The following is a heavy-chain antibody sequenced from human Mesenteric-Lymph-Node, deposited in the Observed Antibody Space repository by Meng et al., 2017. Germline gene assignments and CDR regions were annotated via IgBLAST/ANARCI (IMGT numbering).Heavy chain of an antibody. Sequence: SETLSLTCAVYGGSFSGYYWSWIRQPPGKGLEWIGEINHSGSTNYNPSLKSRVTISVDTSKNQFSLKLSSVTAADTAVYYCARDAVTMVRGVSYYYYYGMDVWGQGTTVTVSS. CDR1: GGSFSGYY. D-gene: IGHD3-10*01. CDR2: INHSGST. CDR3: ARDAVTMVRGVSYYYYYGMDV. V-gene: IGHV4-34*01. J-gene: IGHJ6*02.